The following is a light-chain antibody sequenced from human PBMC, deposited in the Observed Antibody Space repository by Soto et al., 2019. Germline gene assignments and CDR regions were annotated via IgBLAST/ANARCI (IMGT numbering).Light chain of an antibody. CDR1: QSFSSSY. CDR3: HQRQYWPPIT. Sequence: EIVLTQSPGTLSLSAGERATLSCRASQSFSSSYLAWYQQKPGQAPRLLIYGASSRATGIPDRFSGSGSGTDFTLTISSLEPEDFAVYYCHQRQYWPPITFGQGTRLEIK. CDR2: GAS. V-gene: IGKV3D-20*02. J-gene: IGKJ5*01.